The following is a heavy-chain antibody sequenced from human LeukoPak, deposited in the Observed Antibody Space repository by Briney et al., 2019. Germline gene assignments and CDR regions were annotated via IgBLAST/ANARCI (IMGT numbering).Heavy chain of an antibody. CDR1: GYTFTGYY. J-gene: IGHJ5*02. CDR3: ARVRLLWFGESNNWFDP. D-gene: IGHD3-10*01. CDR2: ISAYNGNT. Sequence: ASVKVSCKASGYTFTGYYMHWARQAPGQGLEWMGWISAYNGNTNYAQKLQGRVTMTTDTSTSTAYMELRSLRSDDTAVYYCARVRLLWFGESNNWFDPWGQGTLVTVSS. V-gene: IGHV1-18*04.